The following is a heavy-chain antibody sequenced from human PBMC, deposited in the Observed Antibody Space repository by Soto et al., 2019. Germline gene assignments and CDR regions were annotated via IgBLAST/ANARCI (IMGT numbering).Heavy chain of an antibody. J-gene: IGHJ4*02. CDR1: GYSFRSYW. Sequence: GGSLRLSCVGSGYSFRSYWMSWVRQAPGKGLEWVAKIKQDGTDKYYVGSVKGRFTISRDNSMNSLYLQMNRLRAEDTGIYFCARDNGPSDFWGRGTLVTVSS. V-gene: IGHV3-7*01. CDR2: IKQDGTDK. CDR3: ARDNGPSDF.